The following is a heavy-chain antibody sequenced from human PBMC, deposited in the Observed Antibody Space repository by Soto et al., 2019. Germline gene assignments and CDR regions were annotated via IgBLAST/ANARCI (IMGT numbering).Heavy chain of an antibody. D-gene: IGHD6-19*01. CDR1: GFTFSSYA. Sequence: QVQLVESGGGVVQPGRSLRLSCAASGFTFSSYAMHWVRQAPGKGLEWVAVISYDGSNKYYADSVKGRFTISRDNSKNTLYLQMNSLRAEDTAVYYCARCSVADGKDYWGQGTLVTVSS. CDR3: ARCSVADGKDY. V-gene: IGHV3-30-3*01. CDR2: ISYDGSNK. J-gene: IGHJ4*02.